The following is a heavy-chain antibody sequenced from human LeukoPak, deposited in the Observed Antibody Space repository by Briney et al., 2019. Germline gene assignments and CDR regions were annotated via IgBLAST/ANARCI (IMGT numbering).Heavy chain of an antibody. CDR2: IYPGDSDT. J-gene: IGHJ5*02. CDR1: GYSFTSYW. CDR3: ARVLGYCSSTSCLNWFDP. D-gene: IGHD2-2*01. V-gene: IGHV5-51*01. Sequence: GESLKISCKGSGYSFTSYWIGWVRQMPGKGLEWMGIIYPGDSDTRYSPSFQGQVTISADKSISTAYLQWSSLKASDTAMYHCARVLGYCSSTSCLNWFDPWGQGTLVTVSS.